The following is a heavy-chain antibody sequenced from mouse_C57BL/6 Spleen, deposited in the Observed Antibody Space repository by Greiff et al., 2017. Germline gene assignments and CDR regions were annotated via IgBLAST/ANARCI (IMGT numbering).Heavy chain of an antibody. V-gene: IGHV1-81*01. CDR3: ARYSSCYYSIDD. CDR1: GYTFTSYG. Sequence: VQLQQSGAELARPGASVKLSCKASGYTFTSYGISWVKQNNGKSLEWIGKLYPISGNTYYHEQFKGKATLTVERSSNTAYMELRGLTSEDSAVYFCARYSSCYYSIDDWGQGTSDTVSS. D-gene: IGHD3-2*02. CDR2: LYPISGNT. J-gene: IGHJ4*01.